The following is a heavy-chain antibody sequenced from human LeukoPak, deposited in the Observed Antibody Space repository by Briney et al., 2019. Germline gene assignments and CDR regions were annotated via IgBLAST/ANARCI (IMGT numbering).Heavy chain of an antibody. CDR2: VYYSGST. J-gene: IGHJ4*02. CDR3: VVLFRRGSGSYYIDY. Sequence: PGGSLRVSCAASGFTFSSYAMSWVRQAPGKGLEWIGYVYYSGSTNYNPSLKGRVTISVDTSKNQFSLKLRSVTAADTAAYYCVVLFRRGSGSYYIDYWGQGTLVTVSS. CDR1: GFTFSSYA. V-gene: IGHV4-59*12. D-gene: IGHD3-10*01.